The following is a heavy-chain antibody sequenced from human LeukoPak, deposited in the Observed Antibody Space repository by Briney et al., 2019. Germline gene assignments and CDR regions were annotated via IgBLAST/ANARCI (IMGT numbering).Heavy chain of an antibody. CDR1: GVSIINND. Sequence: SETLSLTCTVSGVSIINNDWSWIRQPPGKGLEWIGYIYNSGSTNYNPSLKSRVTISVDTSKNQFSLKLSSVTAADTAVYYCARGGAAPGAFDVWGQGTVVTASS. D-gene: IGHD2-15*01. J-gene: IGHJ3*01. CDR3: ARGGAAPGAFDV. CDR2: IYNSGST. V-gene: IGHV4-59*01.